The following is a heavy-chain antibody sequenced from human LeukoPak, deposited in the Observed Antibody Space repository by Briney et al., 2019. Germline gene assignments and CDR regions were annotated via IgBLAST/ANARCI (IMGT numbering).Heavy chain of an antibody. Sequence: PGGSLRLSCAASGFTFSTFPMHWVRQAPGKGLQWVAVISSDGANEYYADSVKGRFTISRDNSKNTLFLQMNSLTTEDTAVYYCARGAGTTVYYIDVWGDGTTVTVSS. V-gene: IGHV3-30*01. J-gene: IGHJ6*03. CDR3: ARGAGTTVYYIDV. D-gene: IGHD1-7*01. CDR1: GFTFSTFP. CDR2: ISSDGANE.